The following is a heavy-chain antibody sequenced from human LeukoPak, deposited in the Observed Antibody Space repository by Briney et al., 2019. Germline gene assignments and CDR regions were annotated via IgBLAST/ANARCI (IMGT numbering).Heavy chain of an antibody. J-gene: IGHJ5*02. CDR3: ARSHNFRDYFDSSTYLNCFDP. CDR2: INPSGDST. CDR1: GYTFSSYY. Sequence: ASVKVSCKAFGYTFSSYYMHWVRQAPGQGLEWMGRINPSGDSTSYAQKFQDRVTMTRDTSTSTVYMELSSLRSEDTAVYYCARSHNFRDYFDSSTYLNCFDPWGQGTLVTVSS. D-gene: IGHD3-22*01. V-gene: IGHV1-46*01.